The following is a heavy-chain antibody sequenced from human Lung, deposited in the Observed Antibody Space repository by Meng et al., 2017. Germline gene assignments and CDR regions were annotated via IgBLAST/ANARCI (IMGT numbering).Heavy chain of an antibody. V-gene: IGHV4-34*01. J-gene: IGHJ4*02. Sequence: WGARLSEASLTLSRAGVGLGGSFNDNCWSWHRQPPGKGLVWIRESDHSASTNYNPTLQSRATISIYKSQINLSLKRLSVTAADSAVYYCARGPTTMAHDFDYWGQGTLVTVSS. CDR1: GGSFNDNC. D-gene: IGHD5-24*01. CDR3: ARGPTTMAHDFDY. CDR2: SDHSAST.